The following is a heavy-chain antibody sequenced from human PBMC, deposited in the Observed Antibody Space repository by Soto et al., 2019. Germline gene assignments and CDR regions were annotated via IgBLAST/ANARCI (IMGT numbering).Heavy chain of an antibody. CDR2: IYYDGTT. CDR3: ARHGSAVLYYYGMDV. CDR1: GASISTSTYH. J-gene: IGHJ6*02. Sequence: QLQLQESGPGLVRPSETLSLTCPVSGASISTSTYHWGWMRQPPGKGLEWIGTIYYDGTTYYNPSLKSRVPISVDTSQNQFSLKLSSVTAADTAVYFCARHGSAVLYYYGMDVWGRGTTVTVS. V-gene: IGHV4-39*01.